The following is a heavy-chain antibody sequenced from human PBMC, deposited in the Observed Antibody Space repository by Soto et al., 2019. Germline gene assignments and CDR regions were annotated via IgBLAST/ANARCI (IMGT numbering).Heavy chain of an antibody. J-gene: IGHJ3*02. Sequence: PSQTLSLTCAISGDSVSSNSGAWNWIRQSPSRGLEWLGRTYYRSKWYNDYAVSVKSRITTNPETSKKQFSLQLNSVTPEDTAVYYCARETAKKLVALDASDIWVHGTMVTVSS. CDR2: TYYRSKWYN. CDR1: GDSVSSNSGA. CDR3: ARETAKKLVALDASDI. V-gene: IGHV6-1*01.